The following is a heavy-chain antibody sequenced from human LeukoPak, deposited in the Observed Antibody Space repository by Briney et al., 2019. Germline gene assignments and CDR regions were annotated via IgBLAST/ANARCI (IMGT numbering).Heavy chain of an antibody. CDR1: GFTLSSYE. Sequence: GGSLRLSCAASGFTLSSYEMNWVRQAPGKGLEWVSYISSSGSTIYYADSVKGRFTISRDNAKNSLYLQMNSLRAEDTAVYYCASDGGYDSSGYYYNWFDPWGQGTLVTVSS. CDR2: ISSSGSTI. CDR3: ASDGGYDSSGYYYNWFDP. V-gene: IGHV3-48*03. J-gene: IGHJ5*02. D-gene: IGHD3-22*01.